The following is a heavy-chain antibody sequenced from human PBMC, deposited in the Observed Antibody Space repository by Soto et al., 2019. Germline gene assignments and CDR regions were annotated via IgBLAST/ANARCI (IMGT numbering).Heavy chain of an antibody. CDR3: ARDEVFSSGWYGVDY. CDR1: GGSISSYY. J-gene: IGHJ4*02. D-gene: IGHD6-19*01. CDR2: IYYSGST. V-gene: IGHV4-59*01. Sequence: TLSLTXTVSGGSISSYYWSWIRQPPGKGLEWIGYIYYSGSTNYNPSLKSRVTISVDTSKNQFSLKLSSVTAADTAVYYCARDEVFSSGWYGVDYWGQGTLVTVSS.